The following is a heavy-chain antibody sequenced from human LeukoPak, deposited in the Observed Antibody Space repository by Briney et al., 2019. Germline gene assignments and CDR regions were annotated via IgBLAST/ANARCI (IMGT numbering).Heavy chain of an antibody. Sequence: GGSLRLSCAASGFTFSNYAMHWVRQAPGKGLEWVAFMSFDGSDKYYADSVKGRFTISRDNSKNTLYLQMNSLRFEDTAVDYCARDQPGTYTLSSTWGQGTLVTVSS. J-gene: IGHJ5*02. CDR3: ARDQPGTYTLSST. CDR2: MSFDGSDK. V-gene: IGHV3-30-3*01. D-gene: IGHD6-19*01. CDR1: GFTFSNYA.